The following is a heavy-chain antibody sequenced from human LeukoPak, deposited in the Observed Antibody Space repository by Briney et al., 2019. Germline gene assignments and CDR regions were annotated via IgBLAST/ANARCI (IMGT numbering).Heavy chain of an antibody. J-gene: IGHJ4*02. V-gene: IGHV3-30*03. CDR2: ISYDGSNK. CDR3: ASGIAAAGTVSFDY. CDR1: GFTFSSYG. Sequence: PGRSLRLSCAASGFTFSSYGTHWVRQAPGKGLEWVAVISYDGSNKYYADSVKGRFTISRDNSKNTLYLQMNSLRAEDTAVYYCASGIAAAGTVSFDYWGQGTLVTVSS. D-gene: IGHD6-13*01.